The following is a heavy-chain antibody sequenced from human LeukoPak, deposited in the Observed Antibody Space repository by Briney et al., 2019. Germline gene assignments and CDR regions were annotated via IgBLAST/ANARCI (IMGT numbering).Heavy chain of an antibody. Sequence: PGGSLRLSCAASGFTFSSYAMSWVRQAPGKGLEWVSAISGSGGSTYYGDSVKGRFTISRDKSKNTLYLQMNSLRAEDTAVYYCARDRGYTQDYWGQGTLVTVSS. CDR3: ARDRGYTQDY. CDR1: GFTFSSYA. V-gene: IGHV3-23*01. CDR2: ISGSGGST. D-gene: IGHD5-12*01. J-gene: IGHJ4*02.